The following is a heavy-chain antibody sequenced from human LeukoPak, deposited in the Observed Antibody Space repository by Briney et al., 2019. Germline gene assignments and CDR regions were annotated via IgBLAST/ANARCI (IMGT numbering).Heavy chain of an antibody. CDR1: GDSISSSNW. J-gene: IGHJ4*02. V-gene: IGHV4-4*02. D-gene: IGHD6-25*01. Sequence: SETLSLTCTVSGDSISSSNWWSWVRQLPGKGLEWIGEIYYSGSTNYNPSLKSRVTISVDKSKNQFSLKLSPVTAADTAVYYCAREIAARIDYWGQGTLVAVSS. CDR3: AREIAARIDY. CDR2: IYYSGST.